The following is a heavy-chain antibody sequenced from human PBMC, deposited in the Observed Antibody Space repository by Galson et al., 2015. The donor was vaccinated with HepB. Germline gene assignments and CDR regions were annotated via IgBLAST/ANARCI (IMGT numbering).Heavy chain of an antibody. CDR2: IIPILGIA. CDR1: GGTFSSYT. J-gene: IGHJ4*02. CDR3: ARVSAPDYDILTGYDY. Sequence: SCKASGGTFSSYTISWVRQAPGQGLEWMGRIIPILGIANYAQKFQGRVTITADKSTSTAYMELSSLRSEDTAVYYCARVSAPDYDILTGYDYWGQGTLVTVSS. V-gene: IGHV1-69*02. D-gene: IGHD3-9*01.